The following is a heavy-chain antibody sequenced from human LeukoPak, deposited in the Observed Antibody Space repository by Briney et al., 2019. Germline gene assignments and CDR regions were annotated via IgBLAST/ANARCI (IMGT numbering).Heavy chain of an antibody. V-gene: IGHV1-2*02. J-gene: IGHJ4*02. CDR2: INPNTGGT. D-gene: IGHD5-24*01. Sequence: ASVKVSCRASGYTFTGYYMQWVRQAPGQGLEWMGWINPNTGGTNHVQKFQGRVTMTRDTSISTAYMELSRLRSDDTAVYYCATLGWLQPADFFDYWGQGTLVTVSS. CDR3: ATLGWLQPADFFDY. CDR1: GYTFTGYY.